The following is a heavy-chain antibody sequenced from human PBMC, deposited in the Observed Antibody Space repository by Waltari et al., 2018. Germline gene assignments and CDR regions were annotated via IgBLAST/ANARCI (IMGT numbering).Heavy chain of an antibody. CDR3: AAAAHYYGMDV. CDR1: GFTFRNAW. Sequence: EVQLVEYGGGLVKPGGSLRLCCAASGFTFRNAWMSWVRQAPGKGLEWVGRIKSKTDGGTTDYAAPVKGRFTISRDDSKNTLYLQMNSLKTEDTAVYNCAAAAHYYGMDVWGQGTTVTVSS. V-gene: IGHV3-15*01. D-gene: IGHD6-25*01. J-gene: IGHJ6*02. CDR2: IKSKTDGGTT.